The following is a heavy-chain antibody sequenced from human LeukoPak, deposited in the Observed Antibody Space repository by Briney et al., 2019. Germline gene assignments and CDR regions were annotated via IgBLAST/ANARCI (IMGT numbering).Heavy chain of an antibody. CDR1: GGSISSYY. CDR3: ARAGYYYGSGSYYNTPHFDY. V-gene: IGHV4-59*01. J-gene: IGHJ4*02. CDR2: IYYSGST. Sequence: SETLSLTCTVSGGSISSYYWSWIRQPPGKGLEWIGYIYYSGSTYYNPSLKSRVTISVDTSKNQFPLKLSSVTAADTAVYYCARAGYYYGSGSYYNTPHFDYWGQGTLVTVSS. D-gene: IGHD3-10*01.